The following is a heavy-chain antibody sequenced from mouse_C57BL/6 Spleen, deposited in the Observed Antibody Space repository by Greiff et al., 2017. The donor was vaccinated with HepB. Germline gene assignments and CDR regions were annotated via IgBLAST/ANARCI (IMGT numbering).Heavy chain of an antibody. CDR3: ARTDRLRLYFDY. J-gene: IGHJ2*01. CDR1: GYTFTDYN. V-gene: IGHV1-22*01. Sequence: VQLQQSGPELVKPGASVQLSCKASGYTFTDYNMHWVKQSHGKSLEWIGYINPNNGGTSYNQKFQGKATLTVNKSSSTAYMELRSLTAEDSAVYYCARTDRLRLYFDYWGQGTTLTVSS. CDR2: INPNNGGT. D-gene: IGHD2-4*01.